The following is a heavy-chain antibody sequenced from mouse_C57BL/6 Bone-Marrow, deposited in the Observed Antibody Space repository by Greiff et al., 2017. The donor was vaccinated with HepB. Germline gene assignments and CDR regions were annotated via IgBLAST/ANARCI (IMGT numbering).Heavy chain of an antibody. CDR3: ARQITTVQRGIYYYAMDY. CDR1: GFTFSSYG. D-gene: IGHD1-1*01. Sequence: EVKLVESGGDLVKPGGSLKLSCAASGFTFSSYGMSWVRQTPDKRLEWVATISSGGSYTYYPDSVKGRFTISRDNAKNTLYLQMSSLKSEDTAMYYCARQITTVQRGIYYYAMDYWGQGTSVTVSS. V-gene: IGHV5-6*01. J-gene: IGHJ4*01. CDR2: ISSGGSYT.